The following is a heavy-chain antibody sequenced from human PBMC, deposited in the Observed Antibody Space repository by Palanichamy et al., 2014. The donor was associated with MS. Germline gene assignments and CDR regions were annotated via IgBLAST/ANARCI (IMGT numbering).Heavy chain of an antibody. CDR1: GFTFSSYA. J-gene: IGHJ6*02. Sequence: QVQLVESGGGVVQPGRSLRRSCAASGFTFSSYAMHWVRQAPGKGLEWVAVISYDGSNKYYADSVKGRFTISRDNSKNTLYLQMNSLRAEDTAVYYCARDLNRRYYYYGMDVWGQGTTVTVSS. V-gene: IGHV3-30*04. CDR3: ARDLNRRYYYYGMDV. CDR2: ISYDGSNK. D-gene: IGHD1-14*01.